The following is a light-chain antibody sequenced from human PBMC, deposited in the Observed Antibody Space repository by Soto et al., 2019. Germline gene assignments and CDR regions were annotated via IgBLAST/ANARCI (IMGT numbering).Light chain of an antibody. CDR1: QGIRNF. CDR2: AAS. J-gene: IGKJ3*01. CDR3: QKYSSVPV. V-gene: IGKV1-27*01. Sequence: DIEMTQSPPSLSASVGDRATISCRASQGIRNFVAWYQQKPGKAPKLLIYAASTMQPGVPSRFSGSGSGTDFTVTINGLEPEDVATYSCQKYSSVPVFGPGTKVEIK.